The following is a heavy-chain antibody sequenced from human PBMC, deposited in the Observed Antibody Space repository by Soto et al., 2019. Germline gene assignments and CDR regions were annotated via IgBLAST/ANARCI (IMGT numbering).Heavy chain of an antibody. J-gene: IGHJ4*02. CDR3: ARDKGDGSGSYYGY. CDR1: GYTFSSYG. Sequence: QVQLVQSGAEVKKPGASVKVSCKASGYTFSSYGISWVRQAPGQGLEWMGWISAYSGHTNYAQKVQGRVTMTTDTSTSTAYMELRSLRSDDTAVYYCARDKGDGSGSYYGYWGQGTLVTVSS. D-gene: IGHD3-10*01. V-gene: IGHV1-18*01. CDR2: ISAYSGHT.